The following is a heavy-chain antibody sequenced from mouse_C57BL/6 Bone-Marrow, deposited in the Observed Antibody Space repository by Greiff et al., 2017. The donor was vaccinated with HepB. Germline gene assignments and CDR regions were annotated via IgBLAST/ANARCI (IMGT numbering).Heavy chain of an antibody. CDR2: INPSSGYT. CDR1: GYTFTSYW. Sequence: QVQLQQSGAELVKPGASVKMSCKASGYTFTSYWMHWVKQRPGQGLEWIGEINPSSGYTKYNQKFKDKATLTVDKSSSTAYMQLSSLTYEDSAVYYCARRGSKQHRLPYYFDDWGQGTTLTVSS. J-gene: IGHJ2*01. CDR3: ARRGSKQHRLPYYFDD. V-gene: IGHV1-7*01. D-gene: IGHD3-2*02.